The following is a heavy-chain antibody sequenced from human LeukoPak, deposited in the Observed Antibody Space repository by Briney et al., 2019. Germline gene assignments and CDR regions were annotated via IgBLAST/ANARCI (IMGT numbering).Heavy chain of an antibody. CDR3: AREVIAAHNWFDP. Sequence: SQTLSLTCSVSGGSISSGSYSWSWIRQPAGKGLEWTGRFYTSGSTNFDPSLKSRVTISVDTSKNQFSLKLSSVTAADTAVYYCAREVIAAHNWFDPWGQGILVTVSS. V-gene: IGHV4-61*02. CDR1: GGSISSGSYS. CDR2: FYTSGST. J-gene: IGHJ5*02. D-gene: IGHD6-6*01.